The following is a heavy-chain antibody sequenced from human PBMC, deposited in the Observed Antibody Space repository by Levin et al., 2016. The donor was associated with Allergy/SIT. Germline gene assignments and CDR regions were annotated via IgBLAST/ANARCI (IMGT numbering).Heavy chain of an antibody. V-gene: IGHV3-53*01. CDR3: AKEQAVIGTPLFDY. CDR2: IYSGGST. CDR1: GFTVSNNY. D-gene: IGHD6-19*01. J-gene: IGHJ4*02. Sequence: GGSLRLSCAASGFTVSNNYMTWFRQAPGKGPEWVSVIYSGGSTYYADSVKGRFTISRDNSKNTLYLQMNSLTAEDTAVYYCAKEQAVIGTPLFDYWGQGTLVSVSS.